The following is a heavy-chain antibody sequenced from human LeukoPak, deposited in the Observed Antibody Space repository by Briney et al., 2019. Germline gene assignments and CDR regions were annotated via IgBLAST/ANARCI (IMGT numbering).Heavy chain of an antibody. J-gene: IGHJ6*02. CDR3: AKGSYFGRSPGGMDV. CDR2: INWNGDDT. Sequence: GGSLRLSCAASGFPFNDYAMHWVQQAPGKGLEWVAGINWNGDDTGYADSVKGRFTISRDNAKISLFLQMNSLRAEDTAVYYCAKGSYFGRSPGGMDVWGQGTTVTVSS. CDR1: GFPFNDYA. V-gene: IGHV3-9*01. D-gene: IGHD1-26*01.